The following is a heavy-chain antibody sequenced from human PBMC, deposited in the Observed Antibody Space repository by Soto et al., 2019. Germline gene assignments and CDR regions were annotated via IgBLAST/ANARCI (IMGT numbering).Heavy chain of an antibody. V-gene: IGHV3-30*18. CDR3: AKGLLAIVGTTLPRDAFNI. J-gene: IGHJ3*02. Sequence: PGGSLRLSCAASGFSFTTYVMHWVRQAPGKGLEWVAVISHDGSYEYYGDAVKGRFTISRDTSKNAVYLEMNSLRPEDTAVYYCAKGLLAIVGTTLPRDAFNIRGQGTMVTVSS. CDR1: GFSFTTYV. CDR2: ISHDGSYE. D-gene: IGHD1-26*01.